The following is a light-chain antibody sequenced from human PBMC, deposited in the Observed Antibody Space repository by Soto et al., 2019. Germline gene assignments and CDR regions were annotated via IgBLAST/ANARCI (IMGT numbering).Light chain of an antibody. J-gene: IGKJ5*01. V-gene: IGKV3-11*01. Sequence: EIVLTQSPATLSLSPGERATRSCRASQSVRRYLAWYQQKPGQAPRLLIYDASTRATGIPARFSGSGSETDFTLTITSLEPEDFAVYYCQQRNNWPPITCGQGTRLE. CDR2: DAS. CDR1: QSVRRY. CDR3: QQRNNWPPIT.